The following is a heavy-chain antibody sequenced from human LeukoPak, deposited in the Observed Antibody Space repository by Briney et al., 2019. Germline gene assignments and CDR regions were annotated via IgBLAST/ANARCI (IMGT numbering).Heavy chain of an antibody. CDR1: GFTVSTNC. J-gene: IGHJ4*02. Sequence: SLSLSCAASGFTVSTNCMTWVRQAPGNGLESVAVIASDGSKKYYPDSGKVRFTISRDNSKNTLYLQMNSLRAEDTAVYYCAKTDSSGYYSTPFDYWGGASSATVSS. CDR2: IASDGSKK. D-gene: IGHD3-22*01. V-gene: IGHV3-30*18. CDR3: AKTDSSGYYSTPFDY.